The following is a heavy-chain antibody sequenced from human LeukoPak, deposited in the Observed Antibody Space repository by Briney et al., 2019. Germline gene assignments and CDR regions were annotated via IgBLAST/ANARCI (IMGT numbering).Heavy chain of an antibody. V-gene: IGHV4-39*07. Sequence: SFGSYGLSWVRQAPGKGLEWIGSIYYSGSTYYNPSLKSRVTISVDTSKNQFSLKLSSVTAADTAVYYCARDLSRELVARGFDYWGQGTLVTVSS. D-gene: IGHD3-10*01. CDR1: SFGSYG. CDR2: IYYSGST. CDR3: ARDLSRELVARGFDY. J-gene: IGHJ4*02.